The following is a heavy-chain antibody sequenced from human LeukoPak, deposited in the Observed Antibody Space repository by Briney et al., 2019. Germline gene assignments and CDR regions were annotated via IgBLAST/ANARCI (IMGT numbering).Heavy chain of an antibody. CDR3: ARGGHSSSWYYYYYYMDV. Sequence: ASVKVSCKASGYTFTGYYMHWVRQAPGQGLEWMGWINPNSGGTNYAQKFQGRVTMTRDTSISTAYMELSRLRSDDTAMYYCARGGHSSSWYYYYYYMDVWGKGTTVTVSS. V-gene: IGHV1-2*02. D-gene: IGHD6-13*01. CDR1: GYTFTGYY. CDR2: INPNSGGT. J-gene: IGHJ6*03.